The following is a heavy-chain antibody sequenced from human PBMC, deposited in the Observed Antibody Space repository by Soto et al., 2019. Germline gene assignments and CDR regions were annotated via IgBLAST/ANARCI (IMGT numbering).Heavy chain of an antibody. CDR2: INHSGST. CDR3: ARVGAHRSGGIDP. V-gene: IGHV4-34*01. D-gene: IGHD6-25*01. CDR1: GGSFSGYY. J-gene: IGHJ5*02. Sequence: SETLSLTCAVYGGSFSGYYWSWIRQPPGKGLEWIGEINHSGSTNYNPSLKSRVTISVHTSKNQFSLKLSSVTAADTAVYYCARVGAHRSGGIDPWGQGTLVTVSS.